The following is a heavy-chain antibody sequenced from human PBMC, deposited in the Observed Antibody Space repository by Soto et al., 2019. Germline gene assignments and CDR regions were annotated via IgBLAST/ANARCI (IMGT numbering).Heavy chain of an antibody. V-gene: IGHV3-23*01. D-gene: IGHD2-8*01. J-gene: IGHJ2*01. CDR2: ISDNGGTT. CDR3: QTEADMLEVRSVSAFLLTRSTDL. Sequence: QGTGLEWVSSISDNGGTTYYEDSVKGRFTISRDNSKNTLYLQMNSLRAEDTAVFFFQTEADMLEVRSVSAFLLTRSTDL.